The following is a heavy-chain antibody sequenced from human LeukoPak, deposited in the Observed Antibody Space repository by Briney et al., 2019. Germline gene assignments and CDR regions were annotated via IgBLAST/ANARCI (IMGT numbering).Heavy chain of an antibody. V-gene: IGHV3-15*01. CDR3: VTYPQNRH. CDR2: IKPNTDGGTA. Sequence: PGGSLRLSCSASKFTFSNAWMSWVRQAPGKGLEWLGRIKPNTDGGTAAYAAPVEDRFTISRDDLKGMLYLQMNSLKIEDTAVYYCVTYPQNRHWGQGTLVTVSS. D-gene: IGHD2/OR15-2a*01. CDR1: KFTFSNAW. J-gene: IGHJ4*02.